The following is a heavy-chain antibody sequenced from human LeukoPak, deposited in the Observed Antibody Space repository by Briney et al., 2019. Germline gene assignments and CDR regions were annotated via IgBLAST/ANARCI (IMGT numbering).Heavy chain of an antibody. J-gene: IGHJ4*02. CDR2: ISHTGSV. V-gene: IGHV4-4*02. CDR3: ARHDDFLSPYDY. Sequence: SETLSLTCAVSGVSINSDYWWTWVRQSPGKGLEWIGEISHTGSVNYNLSLESRVTISTDKSKNQFSLTLRSVAAADTAVYYCARHDDFLSPYDYWGQGVLVTISS. D-gene: IGHD3-3*01. CDR1: GVSINSDYW.